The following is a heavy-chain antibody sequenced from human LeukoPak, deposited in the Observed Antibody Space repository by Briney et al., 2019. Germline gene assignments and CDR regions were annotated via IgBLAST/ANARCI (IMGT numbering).Heavy chain of an antibody. J-gene: IGHJ6*03. CDR2: IYHSGST. Sequence: SETLSLTCTVSGYSISSGFYWGWIRQPPGKGLEWIGNIYHSGSTYYNPSLKSRVTISVDTSKNQFSLKLSSVTAADTAVYYCASGARPYSSGWYGDYYYYMDVWGKGTTVTVSS. D-gene: IGHD6-19*01. CDR3: ASGARPYSSGWYGDYYYYMDV. V-gene: IGHV4-38-2*02. CDR1: GYSISSGFY.